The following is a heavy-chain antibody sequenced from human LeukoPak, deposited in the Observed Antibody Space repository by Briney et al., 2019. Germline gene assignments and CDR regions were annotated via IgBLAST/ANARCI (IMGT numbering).Heavy chain of an antibody. J-gene: IGHJ4*02. Sequence: QPGGSLRLSCTASGFTFSSYSMNWVRQAPGKGPEWVSYISSSGSTIYYADSVKGRFTISRDNAKNSLYLQMNSLRAEDTAVYYCARDLSLYCSGGSCYSLNYWGQGTLVTVSS. V-gene: IGHV3-48*04. D-gene: IGHD2-15*01. CDR1: GFTFSSYS. CDR2: ISSSGSTI. CDR3: ARDLSLYCSGGSCYSLNY.